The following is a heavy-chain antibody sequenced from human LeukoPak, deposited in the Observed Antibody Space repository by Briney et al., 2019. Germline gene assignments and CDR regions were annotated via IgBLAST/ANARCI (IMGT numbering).Heavy chain of an antibody. CDR2: INANSGGT. CDR3: ARSSRYDIWTGYPY. CDR1: GYTFTGYY. D-gene: IGHD3-9*01. J-gene: IGHJ4*02. Sequence: ASVKVSCKASGYTFTGYYMHWVRQAPGQGLEWTGWINANSGGTNYAQKFQGRVTMTRDTSISTAYMELSRLRSDDTAVYYCARSSRYDIWTGYPYWGQGTLVTVSP. V-gene: IGHV1-2*02.